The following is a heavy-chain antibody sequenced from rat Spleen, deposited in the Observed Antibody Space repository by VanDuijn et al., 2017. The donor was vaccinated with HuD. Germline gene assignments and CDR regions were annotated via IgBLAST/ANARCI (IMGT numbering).Heavy chain of an antibody. D-gene: IGHD1-5*01. V-gene: IGHV5-19*01. Sequence: VQLKESGPGLVQPSQTLSLTCTVSGFSLISYSVNWVRQPPGKGLEWVASISSGGGGTYYPDSVKGRFTISRNNAKSTLYLQMDSLRSEDTATYYCARYNYFDYWGQGVMVTVSS. CDR1: GFSLISYS. CDR2: ISSGGGGT. CDR3: ARYNYFDY. J-gene: IGHJ2*01.